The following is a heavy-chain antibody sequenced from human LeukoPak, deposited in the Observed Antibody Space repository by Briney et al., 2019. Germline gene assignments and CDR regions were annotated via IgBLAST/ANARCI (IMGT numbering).Heavy chain of an antibody. V-gene: IGHV4-4*07. D-gene: IGHD3-10*01. Sequence: SETLSLTCTVSGGSISSYYWSWIRQPAGKGLEWIGRIYTSGSTNYNPSLKSRVTMSVDTSKNQFSLKLSSVTAADTAVYYCARGYYYGSGSYPSFFDYWGQGTLVTVSS. J-gene: IGHJ4*02. CDR1: GGSISSYY. CDR2: IYTSGST. CDR3: ARGYYYGSGSYPSFFDY.